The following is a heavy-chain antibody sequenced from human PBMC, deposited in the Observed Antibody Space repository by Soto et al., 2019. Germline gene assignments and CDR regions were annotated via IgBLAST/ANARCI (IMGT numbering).Heavy chain of an antibody. CDR1: GGSISSGGYS. Sequence: PSETLSLTCAVSGGSISSGGYSWSWIRQPPGKGLEWIGYIYHSGSTYYNPSLKSRVTISVDRSKNQFSLKLSSVTAADTAVYYCARAPDTRGSYGMDVWGQGTTVTVSS. CDR2: IYHSGST. V-gene: IGHV4-30-2*01. J-gene: IGHJ6*02. CDR3: ARAPDTRGSYGMDV. D-gene: IGHD5-18*01.